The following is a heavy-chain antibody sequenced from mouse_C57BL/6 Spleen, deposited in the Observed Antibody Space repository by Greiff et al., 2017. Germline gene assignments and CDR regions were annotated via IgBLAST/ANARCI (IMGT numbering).Heavy chain of an antibody. CDR3: TRRGARLAY. CDR1: GFNIKDDY. Sequence: EVQLQESGAELVRPGASVKLSCTASGFNIKDDYMHWVKQRPEQGLEWIGWIDPENGDTEYASKFQGKATITADTTSNTAYLQLSSLTSEDTAVYYCTRRGARLAYWGQGTLVTVSA. CDR2: IDPENGDT. V-gene: IGHV14-4*01. J-gene: IGHJ3*01. D-gene: IGHD6-1*01.